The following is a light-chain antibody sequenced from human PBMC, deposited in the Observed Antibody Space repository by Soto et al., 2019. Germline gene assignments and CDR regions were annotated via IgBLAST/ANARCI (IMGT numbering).Light chain of an antibody. V-gene: IGKV1-5*01. Sequence: DIPMTQSPSTLSASVGDRVTITCRASQSISSWLAWYQQKPGKAPKLLIYDASSLESGDPSRFSGSGSGTEFTLTISSLQPYDFASYYFQQYNSYSTFGQGTKVEIK. CDR2: DAS. J-gene: IGKJ1*01. CDR3: QQYNSYST. CDR1: QSISSW.